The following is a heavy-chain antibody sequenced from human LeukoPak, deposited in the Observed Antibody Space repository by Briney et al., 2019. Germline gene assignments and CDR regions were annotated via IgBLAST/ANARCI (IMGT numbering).Heavy chain of an antibody. CDR1: GFTFSSYS. D-gene: IGHD6-19*01. J-gene: IGHJ4*02. CDR3: AREGGREYEYSSGNYFDY. V-gene: IGHV3-21*01. Sequence: GGSLRLSCAASGFTFSSYSMNWVRQAPGKGLEWVSSISSSSSYIYYADSLKGRFTISRDNAKNSLYLQMNSLRAEDTAVYYCAREGGREYEYSSGNYFDYWGQGTLVTVSS. CDR2: ISSSSSYI.